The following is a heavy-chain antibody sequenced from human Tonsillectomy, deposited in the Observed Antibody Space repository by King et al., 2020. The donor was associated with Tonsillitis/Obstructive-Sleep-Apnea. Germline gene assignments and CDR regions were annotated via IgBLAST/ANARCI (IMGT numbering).Heavy chain of an antibody. CDR3: AWSDDRGAFDI. V-gene: IGHV4-39*01. CDR1: GGSISSSSYY. J-gene: IGHJ3*02. Sequence: QLQESGPGLVKPSETLSLTCTVSGGSISSSSYYWGWIRQPPGKGLEWIGSIYYSGSTYYNPSLKSRVTISVNTSKNQFSLKLSSVTAADTAVYYCAWSDDRGAFDIWGRGTMVTVSS. D-gene: IGHD3-22*01. CDR2: IYYSGST.